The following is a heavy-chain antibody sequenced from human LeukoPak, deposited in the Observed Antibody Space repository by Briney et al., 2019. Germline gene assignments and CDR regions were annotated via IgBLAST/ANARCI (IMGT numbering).Heavy chain of an antibody. V-gene: IGHV1-2*02. CDR3: ARAALWELRYEAFDI. J-gene: IGHJ3*02. CDR2: INPNSGGT. CDR1: GYTFTGYY. D-gene: IGHD1-26*01. Sequence: GASVKVSCKASGYTFTGYYMHWVRQAPGQGLEWMGWINPNSGGTNYAQKFQGRVTMTRDTSISTAYMELSRLRSDDTAVYYCARAALWELRYEAFDIWGQGTMVTVSS.